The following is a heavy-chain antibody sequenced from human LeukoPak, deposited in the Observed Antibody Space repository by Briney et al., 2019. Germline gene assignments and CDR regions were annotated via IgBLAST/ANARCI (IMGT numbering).Heavy chain of an antibody. J-gene: IGHJ5*02. V-gene: IGHV5-51*01. Sequence: GESLKISCKGSGXSFTSYWIGWVRQMPGKGLEWMGIIYPGDSDTRYSPSFQGQVTISADKSISTAYLQWSSLKASDTAMYYCARNTGYCSGGSCYVNWFDPWGQGTLVTVSS. CDR1: GXSFTSYW. CDR3: ARNTGYCSGGSCYVNWFDP. D-gene: IGHD2-15*01. CDR2: IYPGDSDT.